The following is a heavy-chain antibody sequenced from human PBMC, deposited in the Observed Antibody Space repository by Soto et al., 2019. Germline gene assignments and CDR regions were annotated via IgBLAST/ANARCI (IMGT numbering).Heavy chain of an antibody. CDR1: GFTFSDYY. J-gene: IGHJ4*02. D-gene: IGHD1-26*01. Sequence: QVQVVESGGGLVEPGGSLRLSCAASGFTFSDYYMSWIRQAPGKGLEWVSSISSSGSTIYYADSVKGRFTISRDNGKNLLLLENNRPEAEDTAVYHCARTSGSRYYFDSWGQGTLVTVSS. V-gene: IGHV3-11*01. CDR3: ARTSGSRYYFDS. CDR2: ISSSGSTI.